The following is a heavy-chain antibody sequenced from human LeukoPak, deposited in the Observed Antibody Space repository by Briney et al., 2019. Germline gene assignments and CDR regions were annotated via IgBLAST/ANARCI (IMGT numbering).Heavy chain of an antibody. Sequence: ASVKVSCEASGYTFTSYYMHWVRQAPGQGLEWMGIINPSGGSTNYAQKFQGRVTMTRDTSISTAYMELSRLRSDDTAVYYCARDPGVAAAGTYYYYYMDVWGKGTTVTVSS. CDR3: ARDPGVAAAGTYYYYYMDV. J-gene: IGHJ6*03. V-gene: IGHV1-2*02. CDR1: GYTFTSYY. D-gene: IGHD6-13*01. CDR2: INPSGGST.